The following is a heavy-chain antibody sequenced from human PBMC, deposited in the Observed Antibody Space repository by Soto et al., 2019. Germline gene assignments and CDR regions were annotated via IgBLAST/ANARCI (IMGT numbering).Heavy chain of an antibody. CDR2: INSDGTGT. CDR3: AGDSSGYSYDAFDI. Sequence: EVQLVESGGGLVQPGGSLRLSCAASRFTFSTYWMHWVRQAPGKGLVWVSRINSDGTGTSYADSVKGRITISRDNAKNTLYLQMNSLRSEDTAVYYCAGDSSGYSYDAFDIWGQGTMVTVFS. D-gene: IGHD3-22*01. CDR1: RFTFSTYW. J-gene: IGHJ3*02. V-gene: IGHV3-74*01.